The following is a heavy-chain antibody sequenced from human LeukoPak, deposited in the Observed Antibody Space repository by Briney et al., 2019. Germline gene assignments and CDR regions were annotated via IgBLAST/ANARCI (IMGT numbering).Heavy chain of an antibody. Sequence: GGSLRLSCAASGFTVSNNYMSWVRQAPGKGLEWVSLIYSGGSTSYTDSVKGRFTISRDNSKNTLYLQMNSLRAEDTALYYCTHAVSHAFDIWGQGTMVTVSS. CDR1: GFTVSNNY. CDR2: IYSGGST. CDR3: THAVSHAFDI. D-gene: IGHD2-2*01. J-gene: IGHJ3*02. V-gene: IGHV3-66*01.